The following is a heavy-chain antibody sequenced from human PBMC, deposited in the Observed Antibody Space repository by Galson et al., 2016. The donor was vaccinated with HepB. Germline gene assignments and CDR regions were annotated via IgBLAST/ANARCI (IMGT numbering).Heavy chain of an antibody. CDR3: ARLQLFYYHYVMDF. J-gene: IGHJ6*02. D-gene: IGHD1-1*01. Sequence: SLRLSCAASGFTFSRYWMSWVRQAPGRGLEWLANIKEDGSEEYYVDSVKGRFTISRDNAKNSLYLQMNSLRAEDTAVYYCARLQLFYYHYVMDFWGQGTTVTVSS. V-gene: IGHV3-7*01. CDR2: IKEDGSEE. CDR1: GFTFSRYW.